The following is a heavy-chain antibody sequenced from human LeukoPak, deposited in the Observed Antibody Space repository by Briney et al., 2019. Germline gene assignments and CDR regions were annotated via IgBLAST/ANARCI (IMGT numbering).Heavy chain of an antibody. D-gene: IGHD3-10*01. CDR3: ARGKAYYYGSGSYFAFGGDWFDP. J-gene: IGHJ5*02. Sequence: SETLSLTCTVSGGSISSYYWSWIRQPAGKGLEWIGRIYTSGSTNYNPSLKSRVTMSVDTSKNQFSLKLSSVTAADTAVYYCARGKAYYYGSGSYFAFGGDWFDPWGQGTLVTVSS. V-gene: IGHV4-4*07. CDR1: GGSISSYY. CDR2: IYTSGST.